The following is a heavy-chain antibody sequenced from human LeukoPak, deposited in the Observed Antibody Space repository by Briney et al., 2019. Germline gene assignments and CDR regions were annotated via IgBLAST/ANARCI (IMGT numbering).Heavy chain of an antibody. Sequence: GGSLRLSCAASGFIFNHYGMSWVRQAPGKGLEWVSFITWDGGSAYYADSVKGRFTISRDNSKNSLYLEMNSLRAEDTALYYCAKDFRRMTTVTSGAYFHYWGQGTLVTVSS. V-gene: IGHV3-43D*03. CDR2: ITWDGGSA. D-gene: IGHD4-17*01. CDR3: AKDFRRMTTVTSGAYFHY. J-gene: IGHJ4*02. CDR1: GFIFNHYG.